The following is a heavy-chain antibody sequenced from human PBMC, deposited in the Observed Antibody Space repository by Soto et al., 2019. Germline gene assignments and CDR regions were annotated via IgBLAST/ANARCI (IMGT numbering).Heavy chain of an antibody. CDR2: IDPSDSYT. CDR1: GYSFTSYW. CDR3: ARFLLGSGSYRRQIYGMDV. J-gene: IGHJ6*02. Sequence: EVQLVQSGAEVKKPGESLRISCKGSGYSFTSYWISWVRQMPGKGLEWMGRIDPSDSYTNYSPSFQGHVTISADKSISTAYLQWSSLKASDTAMYYCARFLLGSGSYRRQIYGMDVWGQGTTVTVSS. V-gene: IGHV5-10-1*01. D-gene: IGHD3-10*01.